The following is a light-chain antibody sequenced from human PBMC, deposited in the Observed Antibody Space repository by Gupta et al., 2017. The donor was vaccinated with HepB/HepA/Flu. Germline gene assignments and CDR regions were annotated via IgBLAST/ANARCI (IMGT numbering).Light chain of an antibody. V-gene: IGLV2-8*01. Sequence: QSALTHPPSASGSPVQSVTISCTGTSSDVGGYNYVSWYQQHPGKALKLMIYEVSKRPSGVPDRFSGSKSGNTVSLTVSGLQAEDEADYYCSAYAGSNMVFGGGTKLTVL. CDR2: EVS. CDR1: SSDVGGYNY. CDR3: SAYAGSNMV. J-gene: IGLJ2*01.